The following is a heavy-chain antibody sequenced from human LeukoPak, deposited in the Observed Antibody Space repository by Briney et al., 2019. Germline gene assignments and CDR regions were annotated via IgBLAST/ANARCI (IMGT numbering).Heavy chain of an antibody. CDR1: GFIFSSYA. J-gene: IGHJ4*02. D-gene: IGHD3-10*01. CDR3: ARVRYGSGTGDY. CDR2: ISGSGGST. Sequence: GGSLRLSCAASGFIFSSYAMTWVRQAPGKGLEWVSAISGSGGSTYYADSVKGRFTISRDTSKSTLYLQMNSLRAEDTAVYYCARVRYGSGTGDYWGQGTLVTVSS. V-gene: IGHV3-23*01.